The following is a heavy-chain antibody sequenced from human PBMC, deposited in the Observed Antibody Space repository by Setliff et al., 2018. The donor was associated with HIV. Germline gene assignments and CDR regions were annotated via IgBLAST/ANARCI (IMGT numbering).Heavy chain of an antibody. V-gene: IGHV4-39*07. Sequence: PSETLSLTCTVSGGSISSGGYYWSWVRQPPGKGLEWIGEINHSGSTNSNPSLKSRVTISADTSKNQFSLKLTSVTAADTAVYYCARGRMGYYGSGSYLPWGQGMLVTVSS. CDR3: ARGRMGYYGSGSYLP. CDR2: INHSGST. CDR1: GGSISSGGYY. J-gene: IGHJ5*02. D-gene: IGHD3-10*01.